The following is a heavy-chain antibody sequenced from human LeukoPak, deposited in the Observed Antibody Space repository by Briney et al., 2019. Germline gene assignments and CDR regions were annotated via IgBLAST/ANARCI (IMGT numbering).Heavy chain of an antibody. CDR3: ARFPSALDV. CDR1: GFTFSGYG. CDR2: IWYDGSNK. J-gene: IGHJ6*02. V-gene: IGHV3-33*01. D-gene: IGHD2-2*01. Sequence: GGSLRLSCAASGFTFSGYGMHWVRQAPGKGLEWVAVIWYDGSNKYYADSVKGRFTISRDNSKNTLYLQMNSLRAEDTAVYYCARFPSALDVWGQGTTVTVSS.